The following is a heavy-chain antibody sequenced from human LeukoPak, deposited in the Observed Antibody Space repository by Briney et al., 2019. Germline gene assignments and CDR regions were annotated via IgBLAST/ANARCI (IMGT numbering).Heavy chain of an antibody. J-gene: IGHJ4*02. Sequence: PSETLSLTCTVSGGSISSYYWSWVRQPPGKGLEWIGYIYHSGSTYYNPSLKSRVTISVDRSKNQFSLKLSSVTAADTAVYYCARGASYYDSSGYFDYWGQGTLVTVSS. CDR3: ARGASYYDSSGYFDY. CDR2: IYHSGST. V-gene: IGHV4-59*12. CDR1: GGSISSYY. D-gene: IGHD3-22*01.